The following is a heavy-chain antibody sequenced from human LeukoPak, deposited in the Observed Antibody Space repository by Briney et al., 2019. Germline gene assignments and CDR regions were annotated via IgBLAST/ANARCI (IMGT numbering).Heavy chain of an antibody. CDR3: ARVIGWDEPFDI. CDR2: INRDGSST. CDR1: GFIFSSYW. D-gene: IGHD1-26*01. J-gene: IGHJ3*02. V-gene: IGHV3-74*01. Sequence: GGSLRLSCAASGFIFSSYWMHWVRQAPGKGLVWVSRINRDGSSTNYADSVKGRFTISRDNAKNTLYLQMNSLRAEDTAVYYCARVIGWDEPFDIWGQGTMVTVSS.